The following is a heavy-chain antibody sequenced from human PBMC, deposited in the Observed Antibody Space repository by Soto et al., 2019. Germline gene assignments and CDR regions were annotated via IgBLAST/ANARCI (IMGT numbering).Heavy chain of an antibody. CDR2: IFYLGSS. Sequence: RSLPCTVSGDSIISSDFYWGWVRQPPGKGLEWIGSIFYLGSSYYNPSLKSRVTMSVDTSKNQFSLRLRSVTAADTALYFCARHSLALRKNNWFDPWGQGIMVTV. J-gene: IGHJ5*02. CDR1: GDSIISSDFY. V-gene: IGHV4-39*01. CDR3: ARHSLALRKNNWFDP. D-gene: IGHD3-3*02.